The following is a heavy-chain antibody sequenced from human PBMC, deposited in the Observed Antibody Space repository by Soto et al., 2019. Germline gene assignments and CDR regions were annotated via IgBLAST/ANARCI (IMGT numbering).Heavy chain of an antibody. CDR3: ARDSGSYSFDY. CDR1: GFTFSSYG. CDR2: ISSNGGST. Sequence: SLRLSCAASGFTFSSYGMHWVRQAPGKGLEYVSAISSNGGSTYYANSVKGRFTISRDNSKNTLYLQMGSLRAEDMAVYYCARDSGSYSFDYWGQGTLVTVSS. V-gene: IGHV3-64*01. D-gene: IGHD1-26*01. J-gene: IGHJ4*02.